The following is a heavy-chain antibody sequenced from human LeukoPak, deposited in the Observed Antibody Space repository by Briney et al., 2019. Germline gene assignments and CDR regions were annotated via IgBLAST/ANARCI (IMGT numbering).Heavy chain of an antibody. D-gene: IGHD6-13*01. CDR1: GFTFSSYS. J-gene: IGHJ4*02. Sequence: GVLRLSCAASGFTFSSYSMSWVRQAPWKGLEFVSSISSSSSFIYYADSVKGRFTISRDNAKKSLSLQMNSLRADDTAVYYCARGYSSSWYLDWGQGTLVTVSS. CDR2: ISSSSSFI. V-gene: IGHV3-21*01. CDR3: ARGYSSSWYLD.